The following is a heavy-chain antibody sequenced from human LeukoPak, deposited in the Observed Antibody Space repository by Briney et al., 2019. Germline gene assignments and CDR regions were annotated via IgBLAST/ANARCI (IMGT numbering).Heavy chain of an antibody. D-gene: IGHD2-2*01. CDR1: GYTFTGYY. V-gene: IGHV1-2*02. J-gene: IGHJ6*02. CDR3: ARGELTDFVVVPAATHYYYYGMDV. CDR2: INPNSGGT. Sequence: ASVKVSCKASGYTFTGYYMHWVRQAPGQGLEWMGWINPNSGGTNYAQKFQGRVTMTRDTSISTAYMELSSLRSEDTAVYYCARGELTDFVVVPAATHYYYYGMDVWGQGTTVTVSS.